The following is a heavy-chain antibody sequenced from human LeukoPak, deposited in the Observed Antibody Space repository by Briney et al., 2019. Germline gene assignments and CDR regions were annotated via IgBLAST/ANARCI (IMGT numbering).Heavy chain of an antibody. CDR1: GFTFSSYW. V-gene: IGHV3-74*01. CDR2: INSDGSST. Sequence: GGSLRLSCAASGFTFSSYWMHWVRQAPGKGLVWVSRINSDGSSTSYADSVKGRFTISRDNAKNTLCLQMNSLRAEDTAVYYCARDNGHYDFWSGYYTYYFDYWGQGTLVTVSS. D-gene: IGHD3-3*01. CDR3: ARDNGHYDFWSGYYTYYFDY. J-gene: IGHJ4*02.